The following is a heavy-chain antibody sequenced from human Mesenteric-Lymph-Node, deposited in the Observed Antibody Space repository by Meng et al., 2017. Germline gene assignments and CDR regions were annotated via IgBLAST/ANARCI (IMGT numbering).Heavy chain of an antibody. CDR2: VYYSGSA. Sequence: SETLSLTCTVSGGSISGSSYYWGWIRQPPGKGLEWIGSVYYSGSAHYNPSLRSRVTISVDTSKNQISLKLSSVTAADTAVYYCAREGGWGSGSYGIWFDPWGQGTLVTVSS. CDR3: AREGGWGSGSYGIWFDP. V-gene: IGHV4-39*07. J-gene: IGHJ5*02. CDR1: GGSISGSSYY. D-gene: IGHD1-26*01.